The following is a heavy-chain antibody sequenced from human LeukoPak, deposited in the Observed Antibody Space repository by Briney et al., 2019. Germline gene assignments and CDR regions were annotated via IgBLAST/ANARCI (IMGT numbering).Heavy chain of an antibody. Sequence: SVKFSCKASGGTFSSYAISWVRQAPGQGLEWMGGIIPIFGTANYAQKFQGRVTITADESTSTAYMELSSLRSEDTAVYYCASSFRVVPAAPSDYYYMDVWGKGTTVTVSS. CDR3: ASSFRVVPAAPSDYYYMDV. D-gene: IGHD2-2*01. CDR2: IIPIFGTA. V-gene: IGHV1-69*01. J-gene: IGHJ6*03. CDR1: GGTFSSYA.